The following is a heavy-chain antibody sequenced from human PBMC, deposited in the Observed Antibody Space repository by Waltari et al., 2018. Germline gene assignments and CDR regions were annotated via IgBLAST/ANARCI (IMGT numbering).Heavy chain of an antibody. Sequence: QVQLQESGPGLVKTSGTLSLTCAVSGGSISRSNWWSGVRQPPGKGLEWIGEIYHSGSTNYNPSLKSRVTISVDKSKNQFSLKLSSVTAADTAVYYCASLGYYYGSGSYYKDYWGQGTLVTVSS. J-gene: IGHJ4*02. CDR1: GGSISRSNW. D-gene: IGHD3-10*01. CDR2: IYHSGST. CDR3: ASLGYYYGSGSYYKDY. V-gene: IGHV4-4*02.